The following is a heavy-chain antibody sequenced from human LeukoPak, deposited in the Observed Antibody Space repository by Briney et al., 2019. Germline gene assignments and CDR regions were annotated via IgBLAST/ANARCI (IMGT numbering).Heavy chain of an antibody. D-gene: IGHD3-10*01. CDR2: ISAYNGNT. CDR3: ARHFYGSGTYYHFDY. CDR1: GGTFSSYA. J-gene: IGHJ4*02. V-gene: IGHV1-18*01. Sequence: ASVKGSCKASGGTFSSYAISWVRQAPGQGLEWMGWISAYNGNTNYAQKLQGRATLTTDTSTSTAYMELRSLRSDDTAVYYCARHFYGSGTYYHFDYWGQGTLVTVSS.